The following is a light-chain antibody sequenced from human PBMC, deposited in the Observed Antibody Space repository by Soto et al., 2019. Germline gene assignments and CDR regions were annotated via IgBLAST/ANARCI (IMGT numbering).Light chain of an antibody. CDR1: QSVSNN. CDR2: GAS. V-gene: IGKV3-15*01. Sequence: EIVMTQSPATLSVSPGERATLSCRASQSVSNNLAWYQKKPGQAPRLLIYGASTRATGIPSRFSGSGSGTEFTLTISSLKSEDFAVYYCQQYNNWCTFGQGTKVEIK. CDR3: QQYNNWCT. J-gene: IGKJ1*01.